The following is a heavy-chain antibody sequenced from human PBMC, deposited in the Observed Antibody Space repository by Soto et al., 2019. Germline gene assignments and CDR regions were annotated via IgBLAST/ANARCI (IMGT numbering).Heavy chain of an antibody. J-gene: IGHJ4*02. CDR3: AGPTTGPFDY. D-gene: IGHD5-12*01. V-gene: IGHV4-34*01. CDR1: GGSFSGYY. CDR2: INHSGST. Sequence: SETLSLTCAVYGGSFSGYYWSWIRQPPGKGLEWIGEINHSGSTNYNPSLKSRVTISVDTSRNQFSLKLSSVTAADTAVYYCAGPTTGPFDYWGQGTLVTVSS.